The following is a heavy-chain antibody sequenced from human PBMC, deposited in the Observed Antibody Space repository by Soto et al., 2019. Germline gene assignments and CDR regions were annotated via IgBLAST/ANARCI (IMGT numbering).Heavy chain of an antibody. Sequence: SETLSLTSAADGGSFSGNYWSWIRQPPGKGLEWIGEINHSGSTNYNPSLKSRVTISVDTSKNQFSLKLSSVTAADTAVYYCARVSGIYYYGMDVWGQGTTVT. V-gene: IGHV4-34*01. CDR2: INHSGST. CDR3: ARVSGIYYYGMDV. CDR1: GGSFSGNY. D-gene: IGHD3-10*01. J-gene: IGHJ6*02.